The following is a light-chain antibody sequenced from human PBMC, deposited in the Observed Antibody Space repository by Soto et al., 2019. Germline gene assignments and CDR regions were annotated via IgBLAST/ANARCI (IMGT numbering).Light chain of an antibody. Sequence: DIPMTQSPSTLSASVGVGVTITCRASQSFNYWLAWYQQKPGKAPKLLIFKTSRLETGVPSRFRGSGSGTQFTLTISSLPPDDFATYYCQQYNIYPWTVRQGTKVEIK. V-gene: IGKV1-5*03. CDR3: QQYNIYPWT. J-gene: IGKJ1*01. CDR1: QSFNYW. CDR2: KTS.